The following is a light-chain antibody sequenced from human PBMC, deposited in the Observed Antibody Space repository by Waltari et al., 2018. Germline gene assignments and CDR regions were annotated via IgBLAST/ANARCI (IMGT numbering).Light chain of an antibody. CDR1: PSTVGNNG. CDR2: ETN. J-gene: IGLJ3*02. CDR3: EVWDDSLGGV. V-gene: IGLV1-51*02. Sequence: QSVLTQPPSVSAAPGHKVSISCSGTPSTVGNNGAFWYRQLPGSAPKLLIYETNGRPTGTPDRFSASRSGTSASLAITGLQSEDDAYYYCEVWDDSLGGVFGGGTKLTVL.